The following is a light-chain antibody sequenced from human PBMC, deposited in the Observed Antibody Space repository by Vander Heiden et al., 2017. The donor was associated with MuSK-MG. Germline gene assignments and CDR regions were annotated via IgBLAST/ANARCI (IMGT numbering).Light chain of an antibody. Sequence: SYELTPPPSVSMSPGQAARITCSGDALPKQYTFWYQQKPGQAPVLVMYKDTERPSGVPERFSGASSGTKVTLTISGVQAEDEADYYCQSADISGTYVIFGGGTKLTVL. CDR2: KDT. J-gene: IGLJ2*01. CDR3: QSADISGTYVI. CDR1: ALPKQY. V-gene: IGLV3-25*03.